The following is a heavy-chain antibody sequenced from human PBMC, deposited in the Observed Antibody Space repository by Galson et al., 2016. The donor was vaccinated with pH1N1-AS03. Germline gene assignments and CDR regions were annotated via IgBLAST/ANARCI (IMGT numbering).Heavy chain of an antibody. D-gene: IGHD3-16*01. CDR3: TQGEGGGPDDD. CDR2: LGSGGDT. CDR1: AFPLRNYA. J-gene: IGHJ4*02. Sequence: SLRLSCAASAFPLRNYALRWVRQAPGKGLEWVSTLGSGGDTHYADSVKGRFTIPRDKSKNTRYLQMNSLRAEDTAIYYCTQGEGGGPDDDWGQGTLVTVSS. V-gene: IGHV3-23*01.